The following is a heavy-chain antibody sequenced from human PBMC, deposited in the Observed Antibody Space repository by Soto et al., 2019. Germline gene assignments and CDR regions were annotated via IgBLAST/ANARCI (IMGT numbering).Heavy chain of an antibody. CDR2: IWYDGSNK. D-gene: IGHD3-22*01. J-gene: IGHJ4*02. CDR3: ARGNYYDSSGYYFFDY. Sequence: GGSLRLSCAASGFTFSSYGMHWVRQAPGKGLEWVAVIWYDGSNKYYADSVKGRFTISRDNSKNTLYLQMNSLRAEDTAVYYCARGNYYDSSGYYFFDYWGQETLVTVSS. CDR1: GFTFSSYG. V-gene: IGHV3-33*01.